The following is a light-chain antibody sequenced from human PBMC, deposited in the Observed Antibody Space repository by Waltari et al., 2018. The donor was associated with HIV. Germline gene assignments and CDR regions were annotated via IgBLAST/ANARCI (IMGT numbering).Light chain of an antibody. V-gene: IGLV1-44*01. CDR2: ADA. J-gene: IGLJ2*01. CDR1: TPNIGSSN. CDR3: STWEERLNGMV. Sequence: QSVLTQPPSASGAPGPRVTISCSGSTPNIGSSNVNWYQQFSRTAPKPHIYADAQRPSRVPDRFSGFRSVNSASLVLSRVQPEDDSDYFCSTWEERLNGMVFGGGTRLIVV.